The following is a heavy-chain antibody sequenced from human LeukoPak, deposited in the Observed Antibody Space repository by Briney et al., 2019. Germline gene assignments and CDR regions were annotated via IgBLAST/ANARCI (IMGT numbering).Heavy chain of an antibody. CDR1: GFTFSSYW. Sequence: SGGSLRLSCAASGFTFSSYWMSWVRQAPGKGLEWVANIKQDGTEKYYVDSVKGRFTISRDNAQNSLYLQMNSLRVEDTAIYYCARDPYNGAYSEGYYYYYMDVWGKGTTVTVSS. V-gene: IGHV3-7*01. CDR2: IKQDGTEK. J-gene: IGHJ6*03. D-gene: IGHD1-1*01. CDR3: ARDPYNGAYSEGYYYYYMDV.